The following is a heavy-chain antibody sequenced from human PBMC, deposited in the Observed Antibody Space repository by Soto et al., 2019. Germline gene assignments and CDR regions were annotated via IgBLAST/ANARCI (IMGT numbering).Heavy chain of an antibody. J-gene: IGHJ4*02. V-gene: IGHV3-23*01. D-gene: IGHD3-22*01. CDR3: AKDSIGYYDSSGYPTRNDY. Sequence: PGGSLRLSCAASGFTFSSYAMSWVRQAPGKGLEWVSAISGSGGSTYYADSVKGRFTISRDNSKNTLYLQMNSLRAEDTAVYYCAKDSIGYYDSSGYPTRNDYWGQGTLVTVSS. CDR2: ISGSGGST. CDR1: GFTFSSYA.